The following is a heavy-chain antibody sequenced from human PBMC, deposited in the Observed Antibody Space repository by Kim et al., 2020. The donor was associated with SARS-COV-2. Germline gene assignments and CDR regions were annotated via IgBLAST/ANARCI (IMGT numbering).Heavy chain of an antibody. J-gene: IGHJ5*02. Sequence: SETLSLTCTVSGGSISSYYWSWIRQPPGKGLEWIGYIYYSGSTNYNPSLKSRVTISVDTSKNQFSLKLSSVTAADTAVYYCARATQKRITIFGVVSWFDP. V-gene: IGHV4-59*01. CDR1: GGSISSYY. D-gene: IGHD3-3*01. CDR3: ARATQKRITIFGVVSWFDP. CDR2: IYYSGST.